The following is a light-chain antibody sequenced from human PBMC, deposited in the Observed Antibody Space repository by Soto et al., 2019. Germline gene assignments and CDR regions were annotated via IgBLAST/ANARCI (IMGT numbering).Light chain of an antibody. J-gene: IGLJ2*01. Sequence: QSVLTQPPSASGTPGQRVTISCSGGISNIGTNSVHWYQHLPGTAPKLVIYADSHRPSGVPDRFSGSKSGTSASLAISGLQSEDDADYLCAACDDNLSGPVFGSGTKLTVL. CDR2: ADS. V-gene: IGLV1-44*01. CDR3: AACDDNLSGPV. CDR1: ISNIGTNS.